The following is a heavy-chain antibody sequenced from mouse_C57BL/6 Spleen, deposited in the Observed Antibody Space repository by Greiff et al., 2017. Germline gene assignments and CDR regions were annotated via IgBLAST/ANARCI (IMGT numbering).Heavy chain of an antibody. CDR3: ARYYWEYFDY. CDR1: GFTFTDYY. V-gene: IGHV7-3*01. CDR2: IRNKANGYTT. Sequence: DVHLVESGGGLVQPGGSLSLSCAASGFTFTDYYMSWVRQPPGKALEWLGFIRNKANGYTTEYSASVKGRFTISRDNSQSILYLQMNALRAEDSATYYCARYYWEYFDYWGQGTTLTVSS. J-gene: IGHJ2*01. D-gene: IGHD4-1*01.